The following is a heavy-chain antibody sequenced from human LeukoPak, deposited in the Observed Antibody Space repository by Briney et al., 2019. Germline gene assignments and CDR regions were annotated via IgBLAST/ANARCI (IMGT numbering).Heavy chain of an antibody. Sequence: ASVKVSCKASGYTFTSYDINWVRQATGQGLEWMGIINPSGGSTSYAQKFQGRVTMTRDTSTSTVYMELSSLRSEDTAVYYCASAPQTRPSRPHDAFDIWGQGTMVTVSS. J-gene: IGHJ3*02. CDR2: INPSGGST. CDR3: ASAPQTRPSRPHDAFDI. CDR1: GYTFTSYD. V-gene: IGHV1-46*01.